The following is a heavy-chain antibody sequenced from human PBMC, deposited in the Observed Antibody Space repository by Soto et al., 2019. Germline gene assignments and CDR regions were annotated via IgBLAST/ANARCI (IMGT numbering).Heavy chain of an antibody. Sequence: GGSLRLSCAASGFTFSSYEMHWVRQAPGKGLEWVAVISYDGSNKYYADSVKGRFTISRDNSKNTLYLQMNSLIAEDTAVYYCAKGYYYDSSGYYHQDYWGQGT. CDR3: AKGYYYDSSGYYHQDY. J-gene: IGHJ4*02. CDR2: ISYDGSNK. D-gene: IGHD3-22*01. CDR1: GFTFSSYE. V-gene: IGHV3-30*18.